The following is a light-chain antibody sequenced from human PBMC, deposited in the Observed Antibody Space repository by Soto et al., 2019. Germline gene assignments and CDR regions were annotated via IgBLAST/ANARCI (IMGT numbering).Light chain of an antibody. Sequence: DIQMTQSPSTLSGSVGDRFTITCRASQTISSWLAWYQQKPGKAPKLLIYKASTLKSGVPSRFSGSGSGTEFTLTISRLQPEDVATYYCQHWSFGQGTRLEIK. CDR2: KAS. CDR1: QTISSW. V-gene: IGKV1-5*03. CDR3: QHWS. J-gene: IGKJ5*01.